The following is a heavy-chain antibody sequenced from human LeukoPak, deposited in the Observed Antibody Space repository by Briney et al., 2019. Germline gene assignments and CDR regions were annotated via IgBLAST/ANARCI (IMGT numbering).Heavy chain of an antibody. CDR3: VKSNNLGGDY. V-gene: IGHV3-48*01. CDR1: GFTFSSYS. CDR2: ISSSSSTI. Sequence: GGSLRLSCAASGFTFSSYSMNWVRQAPGKGLEWVSYISSSSSTIYYADSVKGRFTISRDNSKKTVYLQMQSLRVEDTAVYYCVKSNNLGGDYWGQGTLVTVSS. J-gene: IGHJ4*02. D-gene: IGHD1/OR15-1a*01.